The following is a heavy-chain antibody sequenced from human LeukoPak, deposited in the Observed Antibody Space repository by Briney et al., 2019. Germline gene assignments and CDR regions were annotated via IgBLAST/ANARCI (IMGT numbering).Heavy chain of an antibody. CDR1: GFTFSRFW. D-gene: IGHD5-24*01. V-gene: IGHV3-74*03. CDR2: INSGGSET. J-gene: IGHJ4*02. CDR3: ARVRMGDGFNPFDY. Sequence: GGSLRLSCAASGFTFSRFWISWVRHAPGKGLVWVSRINSGGSETMYADSVKGRFTISRDNAKNTVYLQMNRLRADDTAVYYCARVRMGDGFNPFDYWGQGTLVTVSS.